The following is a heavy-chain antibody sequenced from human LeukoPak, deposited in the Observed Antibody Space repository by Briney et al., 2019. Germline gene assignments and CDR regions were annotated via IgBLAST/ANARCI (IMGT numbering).Heavy chain of an antibody. CDR2: ISSSSSTI. J-gene: IGHJ4*02. Sequence: PGGSLRLSCAASGFTFSGYSMNWIRQAPGEGLEWVSYISSSSSTIYYADSVKGRFTVSRDNAKNSLYLQMNSLRAEDTAVYYCARFIRFLEWLPLDYWGQGTLVTVSS. D-gene: IGHD3-3*01. V-gene: IGHV3-48*01. CDR3: ARFIRFLEWLPLDY. CDR1: GFTFSGYS.